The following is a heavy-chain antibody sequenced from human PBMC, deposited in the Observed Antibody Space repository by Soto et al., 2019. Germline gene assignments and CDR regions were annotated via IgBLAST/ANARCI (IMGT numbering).Heavy chain of an antibody. J-gene: IGHJ6*02. CDR3: ARERGKKMATLRHYYYGMDV. V-gene: IGHV1-69*06. CDR1: GGTFSSYA. CDR2: IIPIFGTA. Sequence: SVKVSCKASGGTFSSYAISWVRQAPGQGLEWMGGIIPIFGTANYAQKFQGRVTITADKSTSTAYMELSSLRSEDTAVYCCARERGKKMATLRHYYYGMDVWGQGTTVTVSS. D-gene: IGHD5-12*01.